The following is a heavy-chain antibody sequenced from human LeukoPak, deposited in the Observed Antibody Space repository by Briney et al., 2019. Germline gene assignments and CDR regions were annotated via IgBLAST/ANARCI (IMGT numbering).Heavy chain of an antibody. CDR2: VNPYTGGT. CDR3: ARRSRGYSFDI. D-gene: IGHD5-18*01. CDR1: GYTFSDYY. J-gene: IGHJ3*02. Sequence: ASVKVSCKASGYTFSDYYIHWVRQAPGQGLEWVGWVNPYTGGTDYAQKFQGRATMTSDTSISTAYMELSSLRSDDTAVYYCARRSRGYSFDIWGQGTMVTVSS. V-gene: IGHV1-2*02.